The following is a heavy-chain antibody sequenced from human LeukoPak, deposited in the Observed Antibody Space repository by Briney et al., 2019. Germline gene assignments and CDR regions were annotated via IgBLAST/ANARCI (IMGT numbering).Heavy chain of an antibody. CDR2: INHSGSA. D-gene: IGHD4-17*01. V-gene: IGHV4-34*01. CDR3: ARGQGTVTTH. J-gene: IGHJ4*02. CDR1: GGSFSGYY. Sequence: SETLSLTCAVSGGSFSGYYWTWIRQPPGKGLEWIGEINHSGSADYNPSLKSRVTISLDTSKNQFSLKLSSVTAADTAVYYCARGQGTVTTHWGQGTLVTVSS.